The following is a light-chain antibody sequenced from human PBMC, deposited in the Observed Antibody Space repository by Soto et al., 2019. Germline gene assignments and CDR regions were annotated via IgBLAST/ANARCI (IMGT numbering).Light chain of an antibody. CDR1: QSVTSC. CDR3: QQYNTYQGT. V-gene: IGKV1-5*03. Sequence: DIPMTQSPSTLSASVGDRVTITCRASQSVTSCLAWYQQKPGQAPKLLIYKASSLESGVPSRFSGSGSGTDFTLTISSLQPDDFATYYCQQYNTYQGTFGQGTKVEIK. J-gene: IGKJ1*01. CDR2: KAS.